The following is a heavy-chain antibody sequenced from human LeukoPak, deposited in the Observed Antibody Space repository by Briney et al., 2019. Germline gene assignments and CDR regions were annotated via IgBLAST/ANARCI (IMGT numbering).Heavy chain of an antibody. CDR2: IIPIFGTT. V-gene: IGHV1-69*13. Sequence: SVKVSCKASGGTFSDYGISWVRQAPGQGLGWMGGIIPIFGTTTYAQNFQDRVTFSADESTNTAYMELSSLRSEDTAMYYCAREAGYCSGGGRYTTSRYFYGMDVWGQGTTVTVSS. CDR1: GGTFSDYG. CDR3: AREAGYCSGGGRYTTSRYFYGMDV. D-gene: IGHD2-15*01. J-gene: IGHJ6*02.